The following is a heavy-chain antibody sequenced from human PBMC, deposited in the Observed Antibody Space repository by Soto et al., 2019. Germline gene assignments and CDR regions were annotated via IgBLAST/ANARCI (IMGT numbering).Heavy chain of an antibody. J-gene: IGHJ6*02. Sequence: PGGSLRLSCAASGFTFSDYYMSWIRQAPGKGLEWVSYISSSGSTIYYADSVKGRFTISRDNAKNSLYLQMNSLRAEDTAMYYCARQAGSYYYYGMDVWGQGTTVTVSS. CDR1: GFTFSDYY. D-gene: IGHD3-10*01. V-gene: IGHV3-11*01. CDR2: ISSSGSTI. CDR3: ARQAGSYYYYGMDV.